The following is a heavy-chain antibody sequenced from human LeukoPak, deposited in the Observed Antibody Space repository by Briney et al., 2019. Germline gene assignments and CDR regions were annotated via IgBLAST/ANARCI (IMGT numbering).Heavy chain of an antibody. D-gene: IGHD2-21*02. CDR2: TYYDGTP. Sequence: PSETLSLTCTVSGGSISSYYWSWIRQSPGKGLEWIGYTYYDGTPEYNPSLKSRVTISIHTSKSQFSLRLSSLTAADTAVYYCARASDSGDWHLGYWGQGTLVTVSS. CDR3: ARASDSGDWHLGY. J-gene: IGHJ4*02. CDR1: GGSISSYY. V-gene: IGHV4-59*01.